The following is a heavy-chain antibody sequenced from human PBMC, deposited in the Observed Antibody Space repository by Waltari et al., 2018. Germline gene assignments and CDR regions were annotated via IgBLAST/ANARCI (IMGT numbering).Heavy chain of an antibody. J-gene: IGHJ6*03. Sequence: QVQLQESGPGLVKPSETLSLTCTVSGGSISSSYWTWIRQPAGKGREWIGRLYTSGSINYNPSLKSRVTMSVDTSKNQFSLKLSSVTAADTAVYYCARGTVVPNSYYYYIDVWGRGTTVTISS. CDR3: ARGTVVPNSYYYYIDV. V-gene: IGHV4-4*07. CDR1: GGSISSSY. D-gene: IGHD2-2*01. CDR2: LYTSGSI.